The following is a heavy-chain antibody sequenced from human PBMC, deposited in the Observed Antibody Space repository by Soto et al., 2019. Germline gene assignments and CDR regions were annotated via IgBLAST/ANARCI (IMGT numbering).Heavy chain of an antibody. CDR3: ARDPGVTTYYYYYGMDV. Sequence: PSETLSLTCTVSGGSISSGGYYWSWIRQRPGKGLEWIGYIYYSGSTYYNPSLKSRVTISVDTSKNQFSLKLSSVTAADTAVYYCARDPGVTTYYYYYGMDVWGQGTTVTVSS. CDR1: GGSISSGGYY. V-gene: IGHV4-31*03. D-gene: IGHD4-17*01. J-gene: IGHJ6*02. CDR2: IYYSGST.